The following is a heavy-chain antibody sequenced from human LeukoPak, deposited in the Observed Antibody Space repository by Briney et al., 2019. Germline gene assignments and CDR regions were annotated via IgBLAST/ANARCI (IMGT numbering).Heavy chain of an antibody. J-gene: IGHJ5*02. CDR3: AKSSLTGGWFDP. Sequence: SETLSLTCSVSGDSIRTYYWSWIRQPPGKGLEWIGYIIDTGSTNYKPSLKTRLTMSVDVSKNQISLKLRPVTAADTAVYYCAKSSLTGGWFDPWGQGTLVTVSS. D-gene: IGHD7-27*01. CDR1: GDSIRTYY. V-gene: IGHV4-59*01. CDR2: IIDTGST.